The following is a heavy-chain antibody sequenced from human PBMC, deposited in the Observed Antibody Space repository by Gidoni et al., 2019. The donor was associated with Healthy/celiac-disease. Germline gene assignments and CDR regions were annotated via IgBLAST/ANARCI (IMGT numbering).Heavy chain of an antibody. CDR1: GFTFSSYG. CDR2: IWYDGSNK. V-gene: IGHV3-33*01. J-gene: IGHJ6*02. Sequence: QLQLVESGGGVVQPGRSLRLSCAAPGFTFSSYGMHWVRQAPGKGLEWVAVIWYDGSNKYYADSVKGRFTISRDNSKNTLYLQMNSLRAEDTAVYYCAREKQLRYGMDVWGQGTTVTVSS. D-gene: IGHD6-19*01. CDR3: AREKQLRYGMDV.